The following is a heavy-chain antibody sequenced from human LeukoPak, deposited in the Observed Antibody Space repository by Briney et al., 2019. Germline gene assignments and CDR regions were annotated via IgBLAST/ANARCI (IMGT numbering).Heavy chain of an antibody. CDR3: AVAGDFGRLDY. V-gene: IGHV4-59*08. D-gene: IGHD6-19*01. Sequence: PSETLSLSCTVSGDSITRYYWSWSRQPPGKGLEWIGYIFYSGSTNYNPSLKRRVTMSVDTSKNQFSLKLSSVTAADTAVYYCAVAGDFGRLDYWGQGTLVTVSS. J-gene: IGHJ4*02. CDR2: IFYSGST. CDR1: GDSITRYY.